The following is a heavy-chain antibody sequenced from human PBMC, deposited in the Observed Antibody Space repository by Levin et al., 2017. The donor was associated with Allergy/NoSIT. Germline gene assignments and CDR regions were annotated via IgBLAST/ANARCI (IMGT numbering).Heavy chain of an antibody. J-gene: IGHJ4*02. CDR3: VRENWYYDY. D-gene: IGHD3-10*01. V-gene: IGHV1-2*02. CDR2: IYPKNGNT. CDR1: GYNFTPYW. Sequence: GESLKISCQASGYNFTPYWIHWMRQAPGQGLECMGWIYPKNGNTNYVQKFQGRVTMTRDTSISTAYLELSGLRSDDTAVYYCVRENWYYDYWGQGTLVTVSS.